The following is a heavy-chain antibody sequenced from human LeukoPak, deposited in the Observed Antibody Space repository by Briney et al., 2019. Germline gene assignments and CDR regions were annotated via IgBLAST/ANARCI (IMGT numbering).Heavy chain of an antibody. D-gene: IGHD6-19*01. CDR2: ISRYGIDK. CDR1: GFTFSSYT. J-gene: IGHJ2*01. Sequence: GGSLRLSCAASGFTFSSYTMHWVRQAPGKGLDWVAVISRYGIDKFYADSVKGRFTISRDNSKNTLFLQMNNLRPEDTAVYYCARDSSGWGYWYFDLWGRGTLVTVSS. V-gene: IGHV3-30-3*01. CDR3: ARDSSGWGYWYFDL.